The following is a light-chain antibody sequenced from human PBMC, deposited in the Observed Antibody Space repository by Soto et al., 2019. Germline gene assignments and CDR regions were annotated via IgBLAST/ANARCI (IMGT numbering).Light chain of an antibody. CDR2: EVS. J-gene: IGLJ3*02. V-gene: IGLV2-8*01. CDR3: TSYAGSNIWV. Sequence: QSALTQPPSASGSPGQSVTISCTGTSSDVCAYNYVSWYQQYPGIAPKLMIYEVSKRPSGVPDRFSGSKSGKTASLTVSGLQPEDEADYYCTSYAGSNIWVFGGGTKVTVL. CDR1: SSDVCAYNY.